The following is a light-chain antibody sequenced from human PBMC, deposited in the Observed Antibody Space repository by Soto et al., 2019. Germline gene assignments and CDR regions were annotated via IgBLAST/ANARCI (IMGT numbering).Light chain of an antibody. CDR3: NSYTSSSTVV. J-gene: IGLJ2*01. Sequence: QSALTQPASVSGSPGQSITISCTGTSSDVGGYNHVSWYQQHPGKAPKLMIFEVSNRPSGVSNRFSGSKSGSTASLTISGLQAEYEADYYCNSYTSSSTVVFGGGTKLTVL. V-gene: IGLV2-14*01. CDR2: EVS. CDR1: SSDVGGYNH.